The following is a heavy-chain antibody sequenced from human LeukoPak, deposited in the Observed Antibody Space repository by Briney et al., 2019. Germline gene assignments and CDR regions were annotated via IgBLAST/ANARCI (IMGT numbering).Heavy chain of an antibody. CDR2: IYYSGST. J-gene: IGHJ5*02. CDR3: ARGRTRTRFDH. CDR1: GGSISSYY. Sequence: SETLSLTCTVSGGSISSYYWSWIRQPPGKGLEWIGYIYYSGSTNYNPSLKSRVTISVDTSKNQFSLKLGSVTAADTAVYYCARGRTRTRFDHWGQGTLVTVSS. V-gene: IGHV4-59*08. D-gene: IGHD1-7*01.